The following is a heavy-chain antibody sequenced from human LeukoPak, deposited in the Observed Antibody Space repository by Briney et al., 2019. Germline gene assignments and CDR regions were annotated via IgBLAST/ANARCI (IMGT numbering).Heavy chain of an antibody. Sequence: ASVKVSCKASGYTFTGYYMHWVRQAPEQGLEWMGWINPNSGGTNYAQKFQGRVTMTRDTSISTAYMELSRLRSDDTAVYYCARDFSPHCSGGSCYLDWFDPWGQGTLVTVSS. V-gene: IGHV1-2*02. J-gene: IGHJ5*02. D-gene: IGHD2-15*01. CDR1: GYTFTGYY. CDR3: ARDFSPHCSGGSCYLDWFDP. CDR2: INPNSGGT.